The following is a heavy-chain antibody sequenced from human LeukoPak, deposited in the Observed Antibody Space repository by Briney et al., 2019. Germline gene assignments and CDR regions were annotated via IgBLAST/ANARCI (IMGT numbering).Heavy chain of an antibody. J-gene: IGHJ3*02. CDR2: IRYDGSNK. D-gene: IGHD3-22*01. Sequence: PGGPLRLSCAASGFTFSSYDMHWVGQAPGKGLEWVAFIRYDGSNKYYADSVKGRFTISRDNSKNTLYLQMNSLRAEDTAVYYCAKDSPPVGYYDSSGYPGAFDIWGQGTMVTVSS. V-gene: IGHV3-30*02. CDR1: GFTFSSYD. CDR3: AKDSPPVGYYDSSGYPGAFDI.